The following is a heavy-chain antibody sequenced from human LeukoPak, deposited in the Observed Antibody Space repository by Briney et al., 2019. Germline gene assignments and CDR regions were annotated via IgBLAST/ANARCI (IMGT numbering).Heavy chain of an antibody. V-gene: IGHV3-21*01. J-gene: IGHJ4*02. Sequence: GGSLRLSCAASGFTFRSYSMNWVRQAPGKGLEWVSAIDRSSTYIYYADSVKGRFTISRDNAENSLYLQMNSLRVEDTSVYYCARAPTVLVGYCSSSSCQADYWGQGTLVTVSS. CDR2: IDRSSTYI. D-gene: IGHD2-2*01. CDR1: GFTFRSYS. CDR3: ARAPTVLVGYCSSSSCQADY.